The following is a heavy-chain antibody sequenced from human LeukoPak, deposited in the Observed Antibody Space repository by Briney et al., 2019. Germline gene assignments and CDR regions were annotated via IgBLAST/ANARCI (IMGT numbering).Heavy chain of an antibody. CDR3: AKDQIGWAPGYVSGPLDQ. CDR2: ISTDGNNE. Sequence: GGSLRLSCAASGFSFTMYGIHWVREAPGKGLEWVAVISTDGNNEYYANSVKGRFTISRDNSKNTVYLQMTSLRTEDTAVYYCAKDQIGWAPGYVSGPLDQWGQGTLVTVSS. CDR1: GFSFTMYG. D-gene: IGHD6-19*01. J-gene: IGHJ4*02. V-gene: IGHV3-30*18.